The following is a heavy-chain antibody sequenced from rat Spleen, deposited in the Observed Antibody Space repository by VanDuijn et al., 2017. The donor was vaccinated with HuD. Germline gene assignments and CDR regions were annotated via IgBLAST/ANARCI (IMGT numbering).Heavy chain of an antibody. CDR2: IWSGGTT. CDR3: TRELGHYDGTYYLDY. CDR1: GFSLTSYH. J-gene: IGHJ2*01. Sequence: QVQLKESGPGLEQPSQTLSLTCTVSGFSLTSYHVSWVRQPPGKGLEWMGIIWSGGTTTYNSLLKSRLSISRDTSKSQVFLKMNSLQTEDTAIYYCTRELGHYDGTYYLDYWGQGVMVTVSS. V-gene: IGHV2-43*01. D-gene: IGHD1-12*02.